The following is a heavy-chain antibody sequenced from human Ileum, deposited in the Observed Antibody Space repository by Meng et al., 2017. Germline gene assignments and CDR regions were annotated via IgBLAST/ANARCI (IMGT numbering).Heavy chain of an antibody. CDR3: ARGGGRYGPDFDY. D-gene: IGHD3-16*01. J-gene: IGHJ4*02. Sequence: HAELRQGAAGLLKPSEPLSLPCAVYGGSFSVYYWSWSRQPPGKGLEWIGEINHSGSTNYNPSLKSRVTISVDTSKNQFSLKLSSVTAADTAVYYCARGGGRYGPDFDYWGQGTLVTVSS. V-gene: IGHV4-34*01. CDR2: INHSGST. CDR1: GGSFSVYY.